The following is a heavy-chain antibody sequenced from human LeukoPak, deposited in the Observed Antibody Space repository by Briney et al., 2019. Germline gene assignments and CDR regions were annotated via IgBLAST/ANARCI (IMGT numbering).Heavy chain of an antibody. CDR2: INSDGSST. Sequence: GGTLRLSCAASGFTFSSYGMSWVRQAPGKGLVWVSRINSDGSSTSYADSVKGRFTISRDNAKNTLYLQMNSLRAEDTAVYYCARVRYYYVPDYWGQGTLVTVSS. CDR3: ARVRYYYVPDY. J-gene: IGHJ4*02. V-gene: IGHV3-74*01. CDR1: GFTFSSYG. D-gene: IGHD3-10*02.